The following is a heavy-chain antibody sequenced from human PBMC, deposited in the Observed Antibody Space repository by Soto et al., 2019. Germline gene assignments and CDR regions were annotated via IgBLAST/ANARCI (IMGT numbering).Heavy chain of an antibody. CDR2: INSDGSTT. Sequence: EVQLVESGGGLVQPGGSLRLSCAASGFTFSSYWMHWVRQAPGKGLVWVSRINSDGSTTTYAASLKGRFTIARDNATNTLFLQMNSLRAEDTAVYYCARPRYDGSGTPFDYWGQGTLVTVSS. CDR3: ARPRYDGSGTPFDY. D-gene: IGHD3-22*01. J-gene: IGHJ4*02. V-gene: IGHV3-74*01. CDR1: GFTFSSYW.